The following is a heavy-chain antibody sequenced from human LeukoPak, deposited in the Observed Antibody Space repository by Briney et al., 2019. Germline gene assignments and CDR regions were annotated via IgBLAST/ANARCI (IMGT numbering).Heavy chain of an antibody. Sequence: SETLSLTCTVPGGSISSSSYYWGWIRQPPGKGLEWIGSIYYSGSTYYNPSLKSRVAISVDRSKSQLSLQLRSVTAAGTAVYYCARHAPSTVTFDYWGQGTLVTVSS. J-gene: IGHJ4*02. V-gene: IGHV4-39*01. CDR1: GGSISSSSYY. CDR3: ARHAPSTVTFDY. CDR2: IYYSGST. D-gene: IGHD4-17*01.